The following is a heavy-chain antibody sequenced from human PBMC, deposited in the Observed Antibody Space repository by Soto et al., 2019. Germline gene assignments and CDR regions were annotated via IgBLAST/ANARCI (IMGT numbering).Heavy chain of an antibody. V-gene: IGHV1-69*18. Sequence: QVQLVQSGAEVRKPGSSVTVSCKASGGTFSTYGITWVRQAPGQGLEWMGNIIPLIGTANYAQRFRGRVTITADESTTTAYMELTSLRSEDTAVYYCARVVMTTVPASFYYGLDVCGPGTTVTVSS. CDR1: GGTFSTYG. D-gene: IGHD4-4*01. CDR2: IIPLIGTA. CDR3: ARVVMTTVPASFYYGLDV. J-gene: IGHJ6*02.